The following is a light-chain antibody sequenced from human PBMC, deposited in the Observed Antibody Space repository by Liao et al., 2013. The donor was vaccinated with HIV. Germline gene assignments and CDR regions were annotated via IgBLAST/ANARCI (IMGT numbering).Light chain of an antibody. Sequence: SYDLSQPPSVSVSPGQTARLTCSGDKLGSKYVCWYQQRPGQSPVLVIYQDNKRPSGIPDRFSGSNSANTATLTISGTQDVDEADYYCQAWDSSSYVVFGGGTKLTVL. J-gene: IGLJ2*01. CDR2: QDN. CDR1: KLGSKY. CDR3: QAWDSSSYVV. V-gene: IGLV3-1*01.